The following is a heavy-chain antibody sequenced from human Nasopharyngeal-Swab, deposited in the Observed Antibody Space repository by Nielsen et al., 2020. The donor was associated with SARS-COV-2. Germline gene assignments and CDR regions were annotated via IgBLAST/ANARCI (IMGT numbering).Heavy chain of an antibody. CDR2: IWYDGSNK. J-gene: IGHJ4*02. Sequence: GESLKISCAASGFTFSSYGMHWVRQAPGKGLEWVAVIWYDGSNKYYADSVKGRFTISRDNSKSTLYLQMNSLRAEDTAVYYCARDLAVGDDSYGYWGQGTLVTVSS. D-gene: IGHD3-16*01. CDR3: ARDLAVGDDSYGY. CDR1: GFTFSSYG. V-gene: IGHV3-33*01.